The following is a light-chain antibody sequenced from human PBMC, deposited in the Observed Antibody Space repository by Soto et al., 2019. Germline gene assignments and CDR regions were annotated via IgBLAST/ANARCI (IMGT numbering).Light chain of an antibody. CDR2: DVS. Sequence: QSALTQPASVSGSPGQSITISCTGTSSDVGGSNYVSWYQQHPGKAPKLIIFDVSHRPSGFSNRFSGSKSGNTASLTISGLHAEDEADYYCSSSTSSSTYVFGTGTKLTV. V-gene: IGLV2-14*03. CDR1: SSDVGGSNY. CDR3: SSSTSSSTYV. J-gene: IGLJ1*01.